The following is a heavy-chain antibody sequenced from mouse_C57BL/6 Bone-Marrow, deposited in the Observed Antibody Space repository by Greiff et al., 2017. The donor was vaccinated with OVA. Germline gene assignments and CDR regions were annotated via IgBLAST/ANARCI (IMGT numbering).Heavy chain of an antibody. J-gene: IGHJ1*03. Sequence: QVQLQQSGPGLVQPSQSLSITCTVSGFSLTSYGVHWVRQSPGKGLEWLGVIWSGGSTDYNAAFISRLSISKDNSKSQVFFKMNSLQADDTAIYYCASPNWDHWYFDVWGTGTTVTVSS. V-gene: IGHV2-2*01. CDR3: ASPNWDHWYFDV. CDR2: IWSGGST. CDR1: GFSLTSYG. D-gene: IGHD4-1*02.